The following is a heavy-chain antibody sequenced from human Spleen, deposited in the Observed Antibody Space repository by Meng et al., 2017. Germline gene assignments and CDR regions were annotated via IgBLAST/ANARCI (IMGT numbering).Heavy chain of an antibody. CDR1: GGSFSDYY. J-gene: IGHJ4*02. D-gene: IGHD7-27*01. CDR2: INHSGST. CDR3: ARRHNWGWVPIDY. Sequence: QGQLQQWGAGLLRPSGTLSLTCAVYGGSFSDYYWSWIRQPPGKGLEWIGEINHSGSTNYNPSLESRATISVDTSQNNLSLKLSSVTAADTAVYYCARRHNWGWVPIDYWGQGTLVTVSS. V-gene: IGHV4-34*01.